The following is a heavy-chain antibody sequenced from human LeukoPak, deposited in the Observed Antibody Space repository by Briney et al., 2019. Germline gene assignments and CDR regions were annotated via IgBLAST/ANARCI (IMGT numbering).Heavy chain of an antibody. Sequence: GASVKVSCKASGYTFTSYGISWVRQAPGQGLEWMGWISAYNGNTNYAQKLQGRVTMTTDTSTSTAYMELRSLRSDDTAVYYCARDPSYYDSSGYYISDYWGQGTLVTVSS. CDR2: ISAYNGNT. J-gene: IGHJ4*02. CDR1: GYTFTSYG. CDR3: ARDPSYYDSSGYYISDY. V-gene: IGHV1-18*01. D-gene: IGHD3-22*01.